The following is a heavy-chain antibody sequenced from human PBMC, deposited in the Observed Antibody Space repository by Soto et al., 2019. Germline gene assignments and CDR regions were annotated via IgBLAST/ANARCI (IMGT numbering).Heavy chain of an antibody. Sequence: QLVESGGGLVKPGGSLRLSCAASGFDLTNFTMNWVRQAPGKGLDWVSSISSRSGYIYYADSLRGRFTISIDNAKNSLFLLLDSLRVEDTAVYYSVRGRAVTTMGEGFDIWGQGTMVTVSA. D-gene: IGHD4-17*01. V-gene: IGHV3-21*01. CDR3: VRGRAVTTMGEGFDI. CDR2: ISSRSGYI. CDR1: GFDLTNFT. J-gene: IGHJ3*02.